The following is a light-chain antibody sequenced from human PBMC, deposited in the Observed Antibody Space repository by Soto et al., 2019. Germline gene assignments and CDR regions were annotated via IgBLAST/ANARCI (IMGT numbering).Light chain of an antibody. CDR3: QPYNNWPLT. Sequence: EVVMTQSSATLSVSPGKGVTLSCRASQGIGDTLAWYQHKPGYTPTLVIYNNSIRPHSVPLRFRGRRTEHEATLTITNLQSEDLAVYSRQPYNNWPLTFGGGTTV. CDR2: NNS. CDR1: QGIGDT. J-gene: IGKJ4*01. V-gene: IGKV3-15*01.